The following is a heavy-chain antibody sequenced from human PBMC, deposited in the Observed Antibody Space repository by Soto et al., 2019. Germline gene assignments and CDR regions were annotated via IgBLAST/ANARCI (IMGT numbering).Heavy chain of an antibody. CDR2: INHSGST. CDR1: GGSFSGYY. Sequence: SETLSLTCAVYGGSFSGYYWSWIRQPPGKGLEWIGEINHSGSTYYNPSVKSRVALTVDTSKPQFSLKLRSVTAADTAVYYCARVRVGPGASRAFGYWGQETLVTVSS. CDR3: ARVRVGPGASRAFGY. V-gene: IGHV4-34*09. J-gene: IGHJ4*02. D-gene: IGHD3-10*01.